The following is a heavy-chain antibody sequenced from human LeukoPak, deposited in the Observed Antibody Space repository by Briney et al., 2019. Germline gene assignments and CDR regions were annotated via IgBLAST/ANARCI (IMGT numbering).Heavy chain of an antibody. CDR2: IIPILGIA. V-gene: IGHV1-69*04. CDR3: ARETAEYSGYGT. Sequence: SVKVSCKASGGTFSSYAISWVRQAPGQGLEWMGRIIPILGIANYAQKFQGRVTITADKSTSTAYMELSSLRSEDTAVYYCARETAEYSGYGTWGQGTLVTVSS. CDR1: GGTFSSYA. J-gene: IGHJ5*02. D-gene: IGHD5-12*01.